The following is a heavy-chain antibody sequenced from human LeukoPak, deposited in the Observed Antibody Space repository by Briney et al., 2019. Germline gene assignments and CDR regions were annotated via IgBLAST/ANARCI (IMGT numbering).Heavy chain of an antibody. CDR3: AKNPQYYYDSSGFFEY. J-gene: IGHJ4*02. V-gene: IGHV3-11*01. CDR2: ISGSGAT. D-gene: IGHD3-22*01. CDR1: GFTFSDHF. Sequence: GGSLRLSCAASGFTFSDHFMTWIRQAPGKGLEWISYISGSGATYYADSVKGRFTISRDNAQNSLWLQMTSLRAEDTAVYYCAKNPQYYYDSSGFFEYWGQGTLVTVSS.